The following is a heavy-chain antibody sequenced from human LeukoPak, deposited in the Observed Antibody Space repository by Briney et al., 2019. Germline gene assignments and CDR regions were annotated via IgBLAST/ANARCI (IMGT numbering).Heavy chain of an antibody. Sequence: SETLSLTCTVSGGSISSSSYYWGWIRQPPGKGLEWIGSIYYSGSTYYNPSLKSRVTISVDTSKNQFSPKLSSVTAADTAVYYCASFTMVRGTLYYFDYWGQGTLVTVSS. V-gene: IGHV4-39*01. CDR3: ASFTMVRGTLYYFDY. CDR2: IYYSGST. D-gene: IGHD3-10*01. CDR1: GGSISSSSYY. J-gene: IGHJ4*02.